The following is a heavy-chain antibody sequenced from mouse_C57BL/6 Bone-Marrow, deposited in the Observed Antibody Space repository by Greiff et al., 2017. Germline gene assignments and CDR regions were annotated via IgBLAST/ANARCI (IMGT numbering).Heavy chain of an antibody. CDR3: ARHCDYYAMDY. CDR2: ISSGGSYT. V-gene: IGHV5-6*01. J-gene: IGHJ4*01. CDR1: GFTFSSYG. Sequence: EVQGVESGGDLVKPGGSLKLSCAASGFTFSSYGMSWVRQTPDKRLEWVATISSGGSYTYYPDSVKGRFTISRDNAKNTLYLQMSSLKSEDTAMYYCARHCDYYAMDYWGQGTSVTVSS.